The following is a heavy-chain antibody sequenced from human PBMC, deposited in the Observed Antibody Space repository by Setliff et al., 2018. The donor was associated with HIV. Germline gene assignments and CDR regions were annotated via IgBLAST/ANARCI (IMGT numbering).Heavy chain of an antibody. CDR1: GYKFTSYW. D-gene: IGHD1-1*01. V-gene: IGHV5-51*01. Sequence: PGESLKISCEGSGYKFTSYWIAWVRQMPGKGLECMGIIYPGDSDIRYSPSFQGQVTISADKSISTAYLQWSSLKASDTAIYYCARRASVTNSDDNWGQGTLVTVSS. CDR2: IYPGDSDI. J-gene: IGHJ4*02. CDR3: ARRASVTNSDDN.